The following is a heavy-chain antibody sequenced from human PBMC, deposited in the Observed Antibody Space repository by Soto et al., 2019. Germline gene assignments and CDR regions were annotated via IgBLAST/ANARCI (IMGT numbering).Heavy chain of an antibody. V-gene: IGHV5-51*01. CDR1: GYSFTSYW. J-gene: IGHJ4*02. CDR2: IYPGDSDT. CDR3: ARSLTLLYYYDSSGYYYLDY. D-gene: IGHD3-22*01. Sequence: EVQLVQSGAEVKKPGESLKISCKGSGYSFTSYWIGWVRQMPGKGLEWMGIIYPGDSDTRYSPSFQGQVTISADKSISTAYLQWSSLKASDTAMYYCARSLTLLYYYDSSGYYYLDYWGQGTLVTVSS.